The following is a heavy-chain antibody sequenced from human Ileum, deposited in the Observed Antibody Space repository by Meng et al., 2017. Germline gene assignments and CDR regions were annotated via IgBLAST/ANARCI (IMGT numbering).Heavy chain of an antibody. D-gene: IGHD2-2*01. CDR3: ARVVGGPASMSGWFDP. CDR2: IYHSGSP. V-gene: IGHV4-4*03. CDR1: GGSISSSNL. J-gene: IGHJ5*01. Sequence: QGPLQGSGPALVKPPGSLSLPCAVSGGSISSSNLLTWVRQAPGKGLEWIGEIYHSGSPNYNPSLKSRVTISVDKSQNQFSLKLNSVTAADTAVYYCARVVGGPASMSGWFDPWGQGTLVTVSS.